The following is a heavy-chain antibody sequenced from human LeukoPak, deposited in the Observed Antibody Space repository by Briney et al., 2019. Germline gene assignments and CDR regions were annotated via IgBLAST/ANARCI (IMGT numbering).Heavy chain of an antibody. CDR3: ARGPYDYVWGSYRGIFDY. D-gene: IGHD3-16*02. Sequence: GSLRLSCAASGFTFSSYSMNWVRQAPGKGLEWVSSISSSSSYIDYADSVKGRFTVSRDNAKNSLYLQMNSLRAEDTAVYYCARGPYDYVWGSYRGIFDYWGQGTLVTVSS. V-gene: IGHV3-21*01. CDR2: ISSSSSYI. CDR1: GFTFSSYS. J-gene: IGHJ4*02.